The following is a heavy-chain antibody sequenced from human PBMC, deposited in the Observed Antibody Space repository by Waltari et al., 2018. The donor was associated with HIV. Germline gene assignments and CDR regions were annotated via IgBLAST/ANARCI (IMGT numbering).Heavy chain of an antibody. CDR2: IGSSPSHI. V-gene: IGHV3-21*01. Sequence: EVQLVESGGGLVKPGGSLRLSCAASGFTFSSYSMNWARQAPWKGLELFSSIGSSPSHIFYADSVKGRFTISRDNAKNSLYLQMNSLRAEDTAVYYCARGYDSSATYPDYWGQGTLVTVSS. D-gene: IGHD3-22*01. J-gene: IGHJ4*02. CDR1: GFTFSSYS. CDR3: ARGYDSSATYPDY.